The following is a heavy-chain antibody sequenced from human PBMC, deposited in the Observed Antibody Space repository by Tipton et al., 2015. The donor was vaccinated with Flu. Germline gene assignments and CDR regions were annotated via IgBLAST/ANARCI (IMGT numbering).Heavy chain of an antibody. CDR1: GDSITSSNYY. J-gene: IGHJ5*02. CDR3: VRRDYSNYVSDPKSWFDP. V-gene: IGHV4-39*07. D-gene: IGHD4-11*01. Sequence: GLVKPSETLSLTCGVSGDSITSSNYYWGWIRQPPGKGLEWIGNTFHSGNTYLNPSLKSRVTISIDTSKNQFFLKMKSVAAADKAVYYCVRRDYSNYVSDPKSWFDPWGQGTLVTVSS. CDR2: TFHSGNT.